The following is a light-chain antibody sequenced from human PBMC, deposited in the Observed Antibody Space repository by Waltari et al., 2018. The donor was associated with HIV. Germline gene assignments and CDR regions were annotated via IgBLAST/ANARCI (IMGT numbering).Light chain of an antibody. J-gene: IGLJ3*02. CDR1: KSNVGNNF. Sequence: QSVLTQPPSASRTPGQRVLMSCSGNKSNVGNNFGSWFQQVPGGAPKLVIYRNARRPSGVPDRFSGAKSGSSASLAISGLQSDDEADYFCASWDDNLGHWVFGVGTKLTV. CDR3: ASWDDNLGHWV. CDR2: RNA. V-gene: IGLV1-44*01.